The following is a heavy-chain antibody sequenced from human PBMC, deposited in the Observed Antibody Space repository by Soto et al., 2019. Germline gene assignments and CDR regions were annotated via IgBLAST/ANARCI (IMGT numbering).Heavy chain of an antibody. D-gene: IGHD3-10*01. CDR2: GDYTGKS. Sequence: PSETLSLTCSVSGGSVGSGLYYWSWIRQPPGKGLEWIGYGDYTGKSNYSPSLKSRVTISVDTSKNQFSLNMASVTAADTAVYYCARDYGPPRLVIDHWGQGILVTV. J-gene: IGHJ5*02. CDR1: GGSVGSGLYY. V-gene: IGHV4-61*01. CDR3: ARDYGPPRLVIDH.